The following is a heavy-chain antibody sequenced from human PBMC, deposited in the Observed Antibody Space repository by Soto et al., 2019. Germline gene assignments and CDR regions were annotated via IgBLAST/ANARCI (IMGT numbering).Heavy chain of an antibody. D-gene: IGHD3-16*02. CDR3: ARHVYDYVWGSYHAFDE. Sequence: SETLSLTCTVSGGSISSSRCHWGWIRQPPGKGLEWIGSIYYSGSTYYNPSLKSRVTISVDTSKNQFSLKLSSVTAADAAVYYCARHVYDYVWGSYHAFDERGQGTLVTVSS. V-gene: IGHV4-39*01. CDR2: IYYSGST. CDR1: GGSISSSRCH. J-gene: IGHJ4*02.